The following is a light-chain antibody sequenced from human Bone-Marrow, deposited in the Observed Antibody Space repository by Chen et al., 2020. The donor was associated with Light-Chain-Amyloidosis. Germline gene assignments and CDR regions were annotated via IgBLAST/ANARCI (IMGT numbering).Light chain of an antibody. Sequence: SYVLTQPSSVSVAPGQTATIACGGNNIGSTSVHWYQQTPGQAPLLVVYDDSDRPSGIPERLAGSNSGNTATLTIRRVGAGDEAHYYRSVWDRGSDRPVFGGGTQLTVL. V-gene: IGLV3-21*02. J-gene: IGLJ3*02. CDR2: DDS. CDR1: NIGSTS. CDR3: SVWDRGSDRPV.